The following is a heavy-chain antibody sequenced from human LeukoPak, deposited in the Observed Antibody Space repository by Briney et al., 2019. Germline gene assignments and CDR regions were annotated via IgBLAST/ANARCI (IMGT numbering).Heavy chain of an antibody. CDR3: ARHGYCSGGSCYPVGDY. Sequence: SETLSLTCTVSGYSINSDYYWGWIRQPPGKGLEWIGSIYHSGSTYYNPSLRSRLTISVDTSKNQFSLKLSSVTAADTAVYYCARHGYCSGGSCYPVGDYWGQGTLVTASS. CDR1: GYSINSDYY. CDR2: IYHSGST. J-gene: IGHJ4*02. V-gene: IGHV4-38-2*02. D-gene: IGHD2-15*01.